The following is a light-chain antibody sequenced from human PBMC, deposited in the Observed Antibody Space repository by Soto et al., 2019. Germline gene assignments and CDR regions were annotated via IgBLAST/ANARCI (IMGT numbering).Light chain of an antibody. CDR3: QQYNSWRYT. CDR1: QTITSN. Sequence: DIVMTQSPATLSVSPGERATLSCRASQTITSNLAWYQQKPGQAPRLLIYGASTRATGIPARFSGIGSGTDFTLPISSLQSDDFALYYCQQYNSWRYTFGQGTKLEIK. V-gene: IGKV3-15*01. J-gene: IGKJ2*01. CDR2: GAS.